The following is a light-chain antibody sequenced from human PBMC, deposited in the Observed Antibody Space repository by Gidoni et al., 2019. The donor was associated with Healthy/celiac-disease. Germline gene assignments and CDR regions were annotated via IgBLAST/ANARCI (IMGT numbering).Light chain of an antibody. V-gene: IGLV6-57*04. CDR3: QSYDSSNHGV. Sequence: NFMLTQPHSVSESPGKTVTIPCTRSSGSIASNYVQWYQHRPGSAPTTVIYEDNQRPSGVPDRFSGSIDSSSNSASLTISGLKTEDEADYYCQSYDSSNHGVFGGGTKLTVL. CDR1: SGSIASNY. CDR2: EDN. J-gene: IGLJ3*02.